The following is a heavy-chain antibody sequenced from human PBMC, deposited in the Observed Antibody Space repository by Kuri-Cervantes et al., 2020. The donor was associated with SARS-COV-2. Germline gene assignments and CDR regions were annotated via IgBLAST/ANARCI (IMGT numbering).Heavy chain of an antibody. Sequence: GGSLRLSCAASGFTFSSHAMHWVRQAPGKGLEWVAVISYDGSNKYYADSVKGRFTISRDNSKNTLYLQMNSLRAEDTAVYYCAKGGETAYDSSLDYWGQGTLVTVSS. CDR2: ISYDGSNK. CDR1: GFTFSSHA. D-gene: IGHD3-22*01. J-gene: IGHJ4*02. CDR3: AKGGETAYDSSLDY. V-gene: IGHV3-30-3*01.